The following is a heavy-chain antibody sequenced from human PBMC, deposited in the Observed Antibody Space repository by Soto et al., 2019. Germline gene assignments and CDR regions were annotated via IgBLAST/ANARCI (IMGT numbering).Heavy chain of an antibody. CDR2: IKHDAGEK. J-gene: IGHJ6*02. D-gene: IGHD1-1*01. V-gene: IGHV3-7*03. CDR3: VKELERPPLYGMDV. CDR1: GFTFSRYW. Sequence: GGSLRLSCVASGFTFSRYWMSWARQAPGKGPEWVANIKHDAGEKYYADSVKGRFIISRDNAENSLYLHMNSLRAEDTAVYYCVKELERPPLYGMDVWGQGTTVTVSS.